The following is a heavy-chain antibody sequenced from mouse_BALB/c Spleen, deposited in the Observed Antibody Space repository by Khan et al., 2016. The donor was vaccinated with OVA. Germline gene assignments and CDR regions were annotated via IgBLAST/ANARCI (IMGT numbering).Heavy chain of an antibody. D-gene: IGHD4-1*01. J-gene: IGHJ2*01. CDR1: GFTFSSFG. CDR2: INSGSSTI. Sequence: DVHLVESGGGLVQPGGSRKLSCAASGFTFSSFGMHWVRQAPEKGLEWVAYINSGSSTIYYADPVKGRFTISRDNPKNTLFLQMTSLRSEDTAMYYCARGNWAYWGQGTTLTVSS. V-gene: IGHV5-17*02. CDR3: ARGNWAY.